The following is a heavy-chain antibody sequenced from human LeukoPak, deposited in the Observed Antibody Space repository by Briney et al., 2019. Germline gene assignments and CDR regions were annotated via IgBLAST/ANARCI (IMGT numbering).Heavy chain of an antibody. V-gene: IGHV3-30*02. CDR3: ARGPYCGGDCYSYYFDY. Sequence: GGSLRLSCAASGFTFSSYGMHWVRQAPGKGLEWVAFIRYDGSNKYYADSVKGRFTISRDNSKNTLYLQMNSLRAEDTAVYYCARGPYCGGDCYSYYFDYWGQGTLVTVSP. J-gene: IGHJ4*02. CDR1: GFTFSSYG. CDR2: IRYDGSNK. D-gene: IGHD2-21*01.